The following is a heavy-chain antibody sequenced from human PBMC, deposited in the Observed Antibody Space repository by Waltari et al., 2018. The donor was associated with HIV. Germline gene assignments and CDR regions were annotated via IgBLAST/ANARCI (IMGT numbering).Heavy chain of an antibody. CDR2: IYSSGNT. Sequence: QVLLQESGPGLGKPSVTLSLTCSVSGGSIHNGHWSWIRQPAGKGLEWIGRIYSSGNTNYNPSLKSRLSMSVDTSKNQFSLILTSVTAADTAVYYCARAWTTVTGGWFDPWGQGTLVIVSS. J-gene: IGHJ5*02. V-gene: IGHV4-4*07. CDR3: ARAWTTVTGGWFDP. CDR1: GGSIHNGH. D-gene: IGHD4-17*01.